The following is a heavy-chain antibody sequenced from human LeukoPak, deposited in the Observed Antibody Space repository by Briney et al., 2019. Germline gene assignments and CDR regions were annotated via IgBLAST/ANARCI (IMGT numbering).Heavy chain of an antibody. CDR1: GGSISTTSYY. V-gene: IGHV4-39*01. J-gene: IGHJ4*02. CDR3: ARRTWGGPHYFDY. CDR2: IYYSGST. D-gene: IGHD3-3*01. Sequence: SETLSLTCTVSGGSISTTSYYWGWIRQPPGKGLEWIGNIYYSGSTFYNPSFKSRVTISVDTSKNQFSLKVNSMTAADTAVYFCARRTWGGPHYFDYWGQGTLVTVSS.